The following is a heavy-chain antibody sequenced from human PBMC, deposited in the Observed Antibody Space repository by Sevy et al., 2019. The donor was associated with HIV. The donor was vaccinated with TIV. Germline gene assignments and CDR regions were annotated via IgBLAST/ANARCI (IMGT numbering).Heavy chain of an antibody. V-gene: IGHV4-34*01. Sequence: SETLSLTCAVYGGSFSGYYWSWIRQPPGKGLEWIGEINHSGSTNYNPSLKSRVTISVDTSKNQFSLKLSSVTAADTAVYYCARTVTTSQTTLGYYYGMDVWGQGTTVTVSS. CDR2: INHSGST. D-gene: IGHD4-17*01. CDR1: GGSFSGYY. J-gene: IGHJ6*02. CDR3: ARTVTTSQTTLGYYYGMDV.